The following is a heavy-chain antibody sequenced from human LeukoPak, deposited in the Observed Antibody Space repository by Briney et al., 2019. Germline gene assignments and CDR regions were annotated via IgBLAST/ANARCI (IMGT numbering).Heavy chain of an antibody. D-gene: IGHD3-3*01. Sequence: ASVKVSCKASGYTFTGYYMHWVRQAPGQGLEWMGWINPNSGGTNYAQKFQGRVTMTRDTSISTAYMELSRLRSDDTAVYYCARDRSRITIFGVVIGAFDIWGQGTMVTVSS. J-gene: IGHJ3*02. CDR3: ARDRSRITIFGVVIGAFDI. CDR1: GYTFTGYY. V-gene: IGHV1-2*02. CDR2: INPNSGGT.